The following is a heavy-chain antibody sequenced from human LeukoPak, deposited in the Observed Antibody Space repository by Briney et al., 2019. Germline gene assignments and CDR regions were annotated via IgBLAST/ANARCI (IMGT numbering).Heavy chain of an antibody. D-gene: IGHD3-10*01. Sequence: GRSLRLSCAASGFSFSPSWMHWVRQAPGMGLEWVSRTNGDGTDTIYADSVKGRFTISRDNAKNTLYLQMNSLRAEDTAVYYCTRDSHGGVDYWGQGTLVTVSS. CDR2: TNGDGTDT. J-gene: IGHJ4*02. CDR1: GFSFSPSW. V-gene: IGHV3-74*01. CDR3: TRDSHGGVDY.